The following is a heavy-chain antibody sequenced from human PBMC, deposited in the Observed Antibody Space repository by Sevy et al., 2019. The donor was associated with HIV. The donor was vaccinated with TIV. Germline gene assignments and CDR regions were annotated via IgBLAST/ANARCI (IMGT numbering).Heavy chain of an antibody. J-gene: IGHJ4*02. CDR1: GFTFSNAW. Sequence: GGSLRLSCAASGFTFSNAWMNWLRQAPGKGLEWVGSIKSKTDGGTTDYAAPVKGRFTISRDDSKNTLYLQMNSLKTEDTAVYYCTTDGGGYNYGYSFDYWGQRTLVTVSS. CDR3: TTDGGGYNYGYSFDY. CDR2: IKSKTDGGTT. D-gene: IGHD5-18*01. V-gene: IGHV3-15*07.